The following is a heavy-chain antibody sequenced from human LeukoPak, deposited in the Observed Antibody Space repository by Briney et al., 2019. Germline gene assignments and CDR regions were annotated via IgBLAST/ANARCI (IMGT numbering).Heavy chain of an antibody. J-gene: IGHJ6*02. CDR2: IDPSDSYT. CDR1: GYSFTSYW. D-gene: IGHD6-19*01. V-gene: IGHV5-10-1*01. CDR3: HLAVAGNYGMDV. Sequence: GESLKISCKGSGYSFTSYWISWVRQMPGKGLAWMGRIDPSDSYTNYSPSFQGHVSISADKSISTAYLQWSSLKASDTAMYYCHLAVAGNYGMDVWGQGTTVTVSS.